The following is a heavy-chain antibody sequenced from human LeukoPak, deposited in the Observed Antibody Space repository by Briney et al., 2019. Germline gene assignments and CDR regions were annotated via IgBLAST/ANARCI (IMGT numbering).Heavy chain of an antibody. Sequence: SETLSLTCTVSGGSISSYYWSWIRQPPGKGLEWIGYIYYSGSTNYNPSLKSRVTISVDTSKNQFSLKLSSVTAADTAVYYCAAFIHCSSTSCYDYFQHWGQGTLVTVSS. CDR2: IYYSGST. V-gene: IGHV4-59*01. CDR1: GGSISSYY. CDR3: AAFIHCSSTSCYDYFQH. J-gene: IGHJ1*01. D-gene: IGHD2-2*01.